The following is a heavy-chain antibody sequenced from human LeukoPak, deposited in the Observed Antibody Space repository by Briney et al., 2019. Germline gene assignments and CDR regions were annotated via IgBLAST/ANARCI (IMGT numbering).Heavy chain of an antibody. CDR2: IYHSGST. V-gene: IGHV4-38-2*02. Sequence: SETLSLTCTVSGYSISSGYYWGWIRQPPGKGLEWIGSIYHSGSTYYNQSLKSRVTISVDTSKNQFSQKLSSVTAADTAVYYCARGPGIAAAYDYWGQGTLVTVSS. CDR1: GYSISSGYY. J-gene: IGHJ4*02. CDR3: ARGPGIAAAYDY. D-gene: IGHD6-13*01.